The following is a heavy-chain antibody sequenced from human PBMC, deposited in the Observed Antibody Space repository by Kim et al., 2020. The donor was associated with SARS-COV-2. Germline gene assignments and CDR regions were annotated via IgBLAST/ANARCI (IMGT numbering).Heavy chain of an antibody. CDR2: ISSSSSYI. Sequence: GGSLRLSCAASGFTFSSYSMNWVRQAPGKGLEWVSSISSSSSYIYYADSVKGRFTISRDNAKNSLYLQMNSLRAEDTAVYYCARIITTVTTRGPYFDYWGQGTLVTVSS. CDR3: ARIITTVTTRGPYFDY. J-gene: IGHJ4*02. CDR1: GFTFSSYS. V-gene: IGHV3-21*01. D-gene: IGHD4-17*01.